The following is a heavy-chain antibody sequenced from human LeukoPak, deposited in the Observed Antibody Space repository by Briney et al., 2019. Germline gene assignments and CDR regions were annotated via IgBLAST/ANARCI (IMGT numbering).Heavy chain of an antibody. J-gene: IGHJ4*02. CDR2: ISSSSTI. Sequence: GGSLRLSCAASGFIFSSYSMNWVRQAPGKGLEWVSYISSSSTIYYADSVKGRFTISRDNAKNSLYLQMNSLRAENTAVYYCASTLYCSGGSCPSDYWGQGTLVTVSS. D-gene: IGHD2-15*01. CDR1: GFIFSSYS. V-gene: IGHV3-48*01. CDR3: ASTLYCSGGSCPSDY.